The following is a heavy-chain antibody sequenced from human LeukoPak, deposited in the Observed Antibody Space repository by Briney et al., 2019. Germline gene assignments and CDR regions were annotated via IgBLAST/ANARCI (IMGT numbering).Heavy chain of an antibody. D-gene: IGHD3-3*01. CDR3: ARGQRSTLFGVAVED. V-gene: IGHV1-8*01. Sequence: ASVKVSCKASGYTFTTYDINWVRQATGQGLEWMGWMNPDSGDTGYAQKFQGRVTMTRNTSISTAYLELNSLTSDDTAVYYCARGQRSTLFGVAVEDWGQGSLVTVSS. CDR1: GYTFTTYD. CDR2: MNPDSGDT. J-gene: IGHJ4*02.